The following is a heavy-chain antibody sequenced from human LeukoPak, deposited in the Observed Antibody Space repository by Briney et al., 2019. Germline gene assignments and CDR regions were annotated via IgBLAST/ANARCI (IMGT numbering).Heavy chain of an antibody. J-gene: IGHJ4*02. CDR1: GGSISSSSYY. D-gene: IGHD3-3*01. V-gene: IGHV4-39*01. CDR2: IYYSGGT. Sequence: PSETLSLTCTVSGGSISSSSYYWGWIRQPPGKGLEWIGSIYYSGGTYYNPSLKSRVTISVDTSKNQFSLKLSSVTAADTAVYYCFTYYDFWSGPYWGQGTLVTVSS. CDR3: FTYYDFWSGPY.